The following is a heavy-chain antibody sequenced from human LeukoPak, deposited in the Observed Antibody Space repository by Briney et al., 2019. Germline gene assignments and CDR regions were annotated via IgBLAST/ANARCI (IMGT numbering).Heavy chain of an antibody. CDR1: GFTFSSYW. CDR3: ARVARVYDILTGYYIGWFDP. J-gene: IGHJ5*02. Sequence: GGSLRLSCAASGFTFSSYWMSWVRQAPGKGLEWVANIKQDGSEKYYADSVKGRFTISRDNAKNSLYLQMNSLRAEDTAVYYCARVARVYDILTGYYIGWFDPWGQGTLVTVSS. CDR2: IKQDGSEK. D-gene: IGHD3-9*01. V-gene: IGHV3-7*01.